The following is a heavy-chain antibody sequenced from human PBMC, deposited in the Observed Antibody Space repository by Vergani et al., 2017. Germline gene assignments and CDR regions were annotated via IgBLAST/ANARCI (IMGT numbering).Heavy chain of an antibody. CDR3: AKDRRRAMAYGGDFDY. J-gene: IGHJ4*02. V-gene: IGHV3-30*18. CDR1: GFTFSSYG. Sequence: QVQLVESGGGVVQPGRSLRLSCAASGFTFSSYGMHWVRQAPGKGLEWVAVISYDGSNKYYADSVKGRFTISRDNSKNTLYLQMNSLRAEDTDVYYCAKDRRRAMAYGGDFDYWGQGTLVTVSS. D-gene: IGHD5-18*01. CDR2: ISYDGSNK.